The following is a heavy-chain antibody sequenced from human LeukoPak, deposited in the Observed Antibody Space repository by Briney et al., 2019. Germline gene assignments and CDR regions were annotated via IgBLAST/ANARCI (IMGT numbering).Heavy chain of an antibody. V-gene: IGHV3-21*01. Sequence: GGSLRLSCAASRFTFSSYSMNWVRQAPGKGLEWVSSISSSGSYIYYADSVKGRFTISRDNAKNSLYLQMNSLRAEDTAVYYCAKDTPPNWFDPWGQGTLVIISS. CDR2: ISSSGSYI. CDR1: RFTFSSYS. J-gene: IGHJ5*02. CDR3: AKDTPPNWFDP.